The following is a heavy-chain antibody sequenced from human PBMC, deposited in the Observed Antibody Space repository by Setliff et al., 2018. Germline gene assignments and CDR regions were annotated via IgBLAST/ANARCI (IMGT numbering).Heavy chain of an antibody. CDR2: IHPGDSDI. D-gene: IGHD6-19*01. V-gene: IGHV5-51*01. Sequence: GESLKISCQGSGYTFSAYWIGWVRQMPGKGLEWMGIIHPGDSDIRYGPSFQGQVTISADKSINTAYLQWSSLKASDTAMYYCARQIGSSLSHFYYYMDVWGKGTTVTVSS. J-gene: IGHJ6*03. CDR3: ARQIGSSLSHFYYYMDV. CDR1: GYTFSAYW.